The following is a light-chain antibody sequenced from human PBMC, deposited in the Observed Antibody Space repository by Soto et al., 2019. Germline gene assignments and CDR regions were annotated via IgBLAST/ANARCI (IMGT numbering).Light chain of an antibody. CDR1: QSVSSNF. Sequence: EIVLTQSPGTLSLSPGERATLSCRHSQSVSSNFLAWCQEKPGQAHRLLIYGASSRATGIPDRFSGSGSGTDCTLTISRLEPEDFALYYCQQHDILPITFGQGTRLEIK. J-gene: IGKJ5*01. CDR3: QQHDILPIT. V-gene: IGKV3-20*01. CDR2: GAS.